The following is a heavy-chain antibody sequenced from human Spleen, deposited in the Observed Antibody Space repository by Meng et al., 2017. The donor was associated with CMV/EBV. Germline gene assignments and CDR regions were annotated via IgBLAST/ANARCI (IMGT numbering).Heavy chain of an antibody. V-gene: IGHV3-48*03. D-gene: IGHD3-22*01. Sequence: GESLKISCVASGFSFISYEMNWVRQTPGKGLEWVAYVSRDEKTMYYADSLRGRFTVSRDNAKNSLYLQMNSLRADDTAVYYCARSLFDSNDPFDYWGQGAVVTVSS. J-gene: IGHJ4*02. CDR2: VSRDEKTM. CDR3: ARSLFDSNDPFDY. CDR1: GFSFISYE.